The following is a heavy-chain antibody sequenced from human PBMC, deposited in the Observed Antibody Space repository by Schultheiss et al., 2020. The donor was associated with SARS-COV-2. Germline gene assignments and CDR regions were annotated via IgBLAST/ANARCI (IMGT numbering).Heavy chain of an antibody. D-gene: IGHD3-10*01. CDR1: GGSISSYY. CDR2: IYYSGST. J-gene: IGHJ6*03. Sequence: SETLSLTCTVSGGSISSYYWSWIRQPPGKGLEWIGYIYYSGSTNYNPSLKSRVTISVDTSKNQFSLKLSSVTAADTAVYYCARAEVRGQRYYYYMDVWGKGTTVTVSS. V-gene: IGHV4-59*01. CDR3: ARAEVRGQRYYYYMDV.